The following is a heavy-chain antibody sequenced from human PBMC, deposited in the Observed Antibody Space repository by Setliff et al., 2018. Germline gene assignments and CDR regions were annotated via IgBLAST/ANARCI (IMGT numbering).Heavy chain of an antibody. D-gene: IGHD7-27*01. CDR2: IRCDGSDR. V-gene: IGHV3-30*02. CDR3: AKDTEPDWGHAFDI. CDR1: GFRFSGYG. J-gene: IGHJ3*02. Sequence: PGGSLRLSCVTSGFRFSGYGMHWVRQPPGKGLEWVAFIRCDGSDRVYADSVKGRFTISRDNAKNTLFLQMSSLTAEDTAVYYCAKDTEPDWGHAFDIWDQGTMVTVSS.